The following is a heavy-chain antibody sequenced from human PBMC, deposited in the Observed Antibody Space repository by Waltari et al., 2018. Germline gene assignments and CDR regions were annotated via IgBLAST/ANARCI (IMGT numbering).Heavy chain of an antibody. Sequence: QVQLVQSGAEVKKPGASVKVSCKVSGYTLTELSMHWVRQAPGKGLEWMGGFDPEDGETIYAQKFQGRVTITTDESTSTAYMELSSLRSEDTAVYYCARYSYGFDYWGQGTLVTVSS. D-gene: IGHD5-18*01. CDR1: GYTLTELS. V-gene: IGHV1-24*01. CDR2: FDPEDGET. J-gene: IGHJ4*02. CDR3: ARYSYGFDY.